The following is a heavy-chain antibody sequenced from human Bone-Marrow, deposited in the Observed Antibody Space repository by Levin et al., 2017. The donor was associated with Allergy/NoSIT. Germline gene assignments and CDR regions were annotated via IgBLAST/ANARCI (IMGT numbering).Heavy chain of an antibody. CDR2: ITASGGVT. D-gene: IGHD3-3*01. Sequence: HSGGSLRLSCAASGFTFGGFAMTWVRQAPGKGLEWVAGITASGGVTYYADSVKGRFTVSRDNSKRTLSLVMNSLRAEDTARYYCAKDAQHDFWNGYGKYGLDVWGQGTTVTVSS. V-gene: IGHV3-23*01. CDR1: GFTFGGFA. J-gene: IGHJ6*02. CDR3: AKDAQHDFWNGYGKYGLDV.